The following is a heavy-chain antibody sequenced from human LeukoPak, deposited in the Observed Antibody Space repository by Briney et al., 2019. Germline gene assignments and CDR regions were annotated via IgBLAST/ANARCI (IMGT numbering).Heavy chain of an antibody. D-gene: IGHD2-15*01. J-gene: IGHJ6*02. V-gene: IGHV4-4*02. CDR1: GGSISSSNW. CDR3: ARVRYCSGGSCYSYYYYGMDV. Sequence: SSETLSLTCAVSGGSISSSNWWSWVRQPPGKGLEWIGEIYHSGSTNYNPSLKSRVTISVDKSKSQFSLKLSSVTAADTAVYYCARVRYCSGGSCYSYYYYGMDVWGQGTTVTVSS. CDR2: IYHSGST.